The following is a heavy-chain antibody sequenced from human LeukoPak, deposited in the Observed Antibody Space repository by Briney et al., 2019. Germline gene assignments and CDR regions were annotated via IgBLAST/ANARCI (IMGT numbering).Heavy chain of an antibody. CDR3: ARGLIAAAGNYWYFDL. Sequence: SGTLSLTCTVSGGSISSYYWSWIRQPPGKGLEWIGYIYYSGSTNYNPSLKSRVTISVDTSKNQFSLKLSSVTAADTAVYYCARGLIAAAGNYWYFDLWGRGTLVTVSS. V-gene: IGHV4-59*01. CDR1: GGSISSYY. J-gene: IGHJ2*01. D-gene: IGHD6-13*01. CDR2: IYYSGST.